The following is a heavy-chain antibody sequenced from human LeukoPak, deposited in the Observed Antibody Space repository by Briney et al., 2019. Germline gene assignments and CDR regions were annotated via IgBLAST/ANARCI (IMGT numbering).Heavy chain of an antibody. J-gene: IGHJ4*02. CDR2: IHSDGSNQ. CDR3: TRSGSGSNFLDY. CDR1: GFTLSSYG. Sequence: PGGSLRLSCAASGFTLSSYGMHWVRQVPGKGLEWLSFIHSDGSNQSYADSVKGRFTVSRDNSKNTLFLQMNNLRDDDTAVYYCTRSGSGSNFLDYWGQGTLVSVSS. V-gene: IGHV3-30*02. D-gene: IGHD3-10*01.